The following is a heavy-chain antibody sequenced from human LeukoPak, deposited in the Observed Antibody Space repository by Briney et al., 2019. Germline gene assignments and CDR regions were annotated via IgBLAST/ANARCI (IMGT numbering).Heavy chain of an antibody. J-gene: IGHJ4*02. Sequence: SETLSLTCTVSGGSISSYYWSWIRQPPGKGLEWIGYIYYSGSTNYNPSLKSRVTISVGTSKNQFSLKLSSVTAADTAVYYCASSNYDSSGYRLSLDYWGQGTLVTVSS. D-gene: IGHD3-22*01. CDR1: GGSISSYY. V-gene: IGHV4-59*01. CDR2: IYYSGST. CDR3: ASSNYDSSGYRLSLDY.